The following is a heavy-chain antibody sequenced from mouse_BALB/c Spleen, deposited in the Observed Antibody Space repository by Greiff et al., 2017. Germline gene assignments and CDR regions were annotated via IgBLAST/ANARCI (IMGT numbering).Heavy chain of an antibody. CDR2: IWGDGST. D-gene: IGHD3-1*01. CDR1: GFSLTGYG. CDR3: ARSSGDVRAWFAY. V-gene: IGHV2-6-7*01. J-gene: IGHJ3*01. Sequence: VKLMESGPGLVAPSQSLSITCTVSGFSLTGYGVNWVRQPPGKGLEWLGMIWGDGSTDYNSALKSRLSISKDNSKSQVFLKMNSLQTDDTARYYCARSSGDVRAWFAYWGQGTRVTVSA.